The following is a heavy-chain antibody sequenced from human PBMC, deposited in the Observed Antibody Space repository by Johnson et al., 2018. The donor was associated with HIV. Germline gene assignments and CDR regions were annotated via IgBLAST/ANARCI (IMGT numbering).Heavy chain of an antibody. Sequence: VQLVESGGGLVQPGGSLRLSCAASGFTFSIYAIHWVRQAPGKGLEYVSAISSNGGSTFYSNSVKGRFTISRDNSKNTLYLQMGSLRAEDMAVYYCARGNGDYSDAVDIWGQGTMVTVSS. CDR1: GFTFSIYA. D-gene: IGHD4-17*01. V-gene: IGHV3-64*01. J-gene: IGHJ3*02. CDR2: ISSNGGST. CDR3: ARGNGDYSDAVDI.